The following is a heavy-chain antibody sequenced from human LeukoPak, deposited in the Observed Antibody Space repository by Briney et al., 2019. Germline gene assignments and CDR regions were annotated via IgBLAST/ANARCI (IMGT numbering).Heavy chain of an antibody. V-gene: IGHV4-34*01. CDR1: GGSFSGYY. D-gene: IGHD3-22*01. CDR2: INHSGST. CDR3: ARHRKRSYYDSSGYNNYFDY. J-gene: IGHJ4*02. Sequence: SETLSLTCAVYGGSFSGYYWSWIRQPPGKGLEWIGEINHSGSTNYNPSLKSRVTISVDTSKNQFSLKLSSVTAADTAVYYCARHRKRSYYDSSGYNNYFDYWGQGTLVTVSS.